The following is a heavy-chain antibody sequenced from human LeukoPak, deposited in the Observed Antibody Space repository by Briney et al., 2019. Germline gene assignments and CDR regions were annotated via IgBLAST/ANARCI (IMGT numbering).Heavy chain of an antibody. J-gene: IGHJ4*02. CDR3: AKDSGAAYGDYDY. V-gene: IGHV3-30-3*01. CDR1: GFTFSSYA. CDR2: ISYDGSNK. D-gene: IGHD4-17*01. Sequence: GGSLRLSCAASGFTFSSYAMHWVRQAPGKGLEWVAVISYDGSNKYYADSVKGRFTISRDKSKNTLYLQMNSLRAEDTAVYYCAKDSGAAYGDYDYWGQGTLVTVSS.